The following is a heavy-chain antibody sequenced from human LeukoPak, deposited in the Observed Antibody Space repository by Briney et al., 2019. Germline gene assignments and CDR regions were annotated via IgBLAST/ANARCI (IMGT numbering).Heavy chain of an antibody. CDR3: ARSQFDP. CDR1: GFTFSSYA. V-gene: IGHV3-30*01. Sequence: PGGSLRLSCAASGFTFSSYAMHWVRQAPGKGLEWVAVISYDGSNKYYADSVKGRFTISRDNSKDTLYLQMNSLRAEDTAVYYCARSQFDPWGRGTLVTVSS. CDR2: ISYDGSNK. J-gene: IGHJ5*02.